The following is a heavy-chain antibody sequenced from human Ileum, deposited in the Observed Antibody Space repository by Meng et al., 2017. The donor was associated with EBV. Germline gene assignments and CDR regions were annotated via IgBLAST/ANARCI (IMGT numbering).Heavy chain of an antibody. J-gene: IGHJ4*02. D-gene: IGHD3-10*01. CDR3: AISSVPXPAYYFDY. CDR1: GVTSSSYA. V-gene: IGHV1-69*01. CDR2: TVPLFGTG. Sequence: QAGAAVKKPGSSANVPCTASGVTSSSYAITWVRQAPGQGLEWMGGTVPLFGTGDKSEKFHDRVTFTADASTNTVYMELTSLKFEDTAVYYCAISSVPXPAYYFDYWGQGTLVTVSS.